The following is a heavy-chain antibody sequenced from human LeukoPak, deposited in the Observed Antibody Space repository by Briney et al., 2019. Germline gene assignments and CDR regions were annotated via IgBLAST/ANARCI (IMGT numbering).Heavy chain of an antibody. CDR3: AGDTHSSSWYDH. D-gene: IGHD6-13*01. CDR2: IYSDGNT. Sequence: GGSLRLSCAVSGFTVSSIYMSWVRQAPGKGLEWVSSIYSDGNTYYADSVKGRFTISRDSSRNTLYLQMNSLRVEDSAVYYCAGDTHSSSWYDHWGQGTLVTYSS. J-gene: IGHJ5*02. CDR1: GFTVSSIY. V-gene: IGHV3-53*01.